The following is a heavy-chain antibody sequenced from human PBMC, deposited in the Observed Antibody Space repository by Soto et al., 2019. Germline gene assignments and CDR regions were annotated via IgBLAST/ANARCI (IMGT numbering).Heavy chain of an antibody. CDR2: IYSSGST. D-gene: IGHD4-17*01. Sequence: ETLSLTCTVSGGSISSYYWSWIRQPPGKGLEWIGYIYSSGSTNYNPSLKSRATISVDTSKNQFSLKLSSVTAADTAGYYCARHMTTVTTVDYWGQGTLVIVS. V-gene: IGHV4-59*01. J-gene: IGHJ4*02. CDR3: ARHMTTVTTVDY. CDR1: GGSISSYY.